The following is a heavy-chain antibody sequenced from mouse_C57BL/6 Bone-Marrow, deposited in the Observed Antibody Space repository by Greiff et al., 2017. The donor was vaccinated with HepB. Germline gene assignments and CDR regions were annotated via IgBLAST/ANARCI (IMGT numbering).Heavy chain of an antibody. Sequence: DVKLVESGGDLVKPGGSLKLSCAASGFTFSSYGMSWVRQTPDKRLEWVATISSGGSYTYYPDSVKGRFTISRDNAKNTLYLQMSSLKSEDTAMYFWARRPVTHAMDYWGQGTSVTVSS. CDR1: GFTFSSYG. V-gene: IGHV5-6*02. CDR3: ARRPVTHAMDY. D-gene: IGHD2-1*01. J-gene: IGHJ4*01. CDR2: ISSGGSYT.